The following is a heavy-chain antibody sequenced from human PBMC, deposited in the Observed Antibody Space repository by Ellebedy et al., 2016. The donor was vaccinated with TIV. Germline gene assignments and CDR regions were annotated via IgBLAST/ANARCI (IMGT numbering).Heavy chain of an antibody. Sequence: SVKVSCKASGDTLTTDAISWVRQAPGQGLEWMGRIIPLIGIGNYAQNFQGRVTITADKSTSTAYMELSRLRSEDTAVYYCARDREIEYFDYWGQGTLVTVSS. D-gene: IGHD1-26*01. CDR3: ARDREIEYFDY. J-gene: IGHJ4*02. V-gene: IGHV1-69*04. CDR1: GDTLTTDA. CDR2: IIPLIGIG.